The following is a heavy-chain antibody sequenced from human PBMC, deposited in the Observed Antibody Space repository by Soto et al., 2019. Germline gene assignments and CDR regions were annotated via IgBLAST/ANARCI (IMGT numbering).Heavy chain of an antibody. CDR3: ASGWDPTSRTPIDY. J-gene: IGHJ4*02. CDR2: ISSSSSYI. V-gene: IGHV3-21*01. Sequence: GGSLRLSCAASGFTFSSYSMNWVRQAPGKGLEWVSSISSSSSYIYYADSVKGRFTISRDNAKNSLYLQMNSLRAEDKAVYSCASGWDPTSRTPIDYWGQGTLVTVSS. D-gene: IGHD1-26*01. CDR1: GFTFSSYS.